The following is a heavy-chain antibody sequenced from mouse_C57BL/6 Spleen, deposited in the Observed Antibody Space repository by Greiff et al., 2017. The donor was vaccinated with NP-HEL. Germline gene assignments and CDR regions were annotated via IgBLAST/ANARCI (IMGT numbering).Heavy chain of an antibody. CDR1: GYTFTSYT. D-gene: IGHD3-2*02. Sequence: QVHMKQSGAELARPGASVKMSCKASGYTFTSYTMHWVKQRPGQGLEWIGYINPSSGYTKYNQKFKDKATLTADKSSRTAYMQLSSLTSEDSAVYYCARSGYVNYWGQGTTLTVAS. J-gene: IGHJ2*01. CDR2: INPSSGYT. CDR3: ARSGYVNY. V-gene: IGHV1-4*01.